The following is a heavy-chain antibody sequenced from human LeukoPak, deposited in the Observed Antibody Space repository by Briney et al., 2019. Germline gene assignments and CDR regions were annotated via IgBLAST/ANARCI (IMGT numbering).Heavy chain of an antibody. V-gene: IGHV4-39*07. D-gene: IGHD6-19*01. CDR3: ARNPYSSGWYGYYYYYMDV. CDR1: GGSISSSSYY. Sequence: SETLSLTCTVSGGSISSSSYYWGWIRHPPGKGLEWMGSIYYSGSTYYNPSLKSRVTISVDTSKNQFSLKLSSVTAADTAVYYCARNPYSSGWYGYYYYYMDVWGKGTTVTVSS. CDR2: IYYSGST. J-gene: IGHJ6*03.